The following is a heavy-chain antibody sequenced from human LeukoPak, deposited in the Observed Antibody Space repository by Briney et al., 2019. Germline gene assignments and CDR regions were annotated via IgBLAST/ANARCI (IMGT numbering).Heavy chain of an antibody. CDR2: ISTDGSRP. Sequence: GGSLRLSCAASGFTFSSHRMHWVRQAPGKGLVWVSGISTDGSRPRYADSVNGRFTISRDNAKNTLYLQMNSLRAEDTAVYFCVRDGQGSTPLDYWGQGTLVTVSS. CDR3: VRDGQGSTPLDY. J-gene: IGHJ4*02. V-gene: IGHV3-74*01. D-gene: IGHD2-15*01. CDR1: GFTFSSHR.